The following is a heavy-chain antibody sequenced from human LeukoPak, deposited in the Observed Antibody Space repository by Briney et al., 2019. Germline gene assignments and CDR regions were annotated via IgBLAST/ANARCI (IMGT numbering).Heavy chain of an antibody. CDR2: IYSGGST. CDR3: ATRPGGSTWYGVFDY. CDR1: GTSISSHY. J-gene: IGHJ4*02. D-gene: IGHD6-13*01. Sequence: PSETLSLTCTFSGTSISSHYWSWIRQPPGKGMEWIGYIYSGGSTNYNPSLKSRVTMSVDTSKNQFSLTLTSVTAADTAPYFCATRPGGSTWYGVFDYWSPGTLVTVS. V-gene: IGHV4-59*11.